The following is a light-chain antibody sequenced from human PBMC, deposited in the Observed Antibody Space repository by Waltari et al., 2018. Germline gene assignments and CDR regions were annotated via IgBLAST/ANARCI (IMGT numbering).Light chain of an antibody. CDR3: QQYYSPPPLFT. V-gene: IGKV4-1*01. Sequence: IVMTQSPESLAVSLGERATIHCKSSQTVLDSSNNRNYLAWYQQKPGQPPKLLIYWASSRESGVPDRFSGSGSGTDFTLTITSLQAEDVAVYYCQQYYSPPPLFTFGPGTKVDIK. CDR1: QTVLDSSNNRNY. CDR2: WAS. J-gene: IGKJ3*01.